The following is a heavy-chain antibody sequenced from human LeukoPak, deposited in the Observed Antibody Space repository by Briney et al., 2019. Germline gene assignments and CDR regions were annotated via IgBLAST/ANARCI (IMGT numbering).Heavy chain of an antibody. CDR2: IYYTGAT. CDR1: GGSISSYY. D-gene: IGHD5-18*01. CDR3: ARAGYSYGTGYYFDY. V-gene: IGHV4-59*01. Sequence: SETLSLTCTVSGGSISSYYWSWIRLPPGKGLEWLGYIYYTGATYYNPSLKRRVTISLDTSKNPVSLKLSSVTAADAAVYYCARAGYSYGTGYYFDYGGQGALVTVS. J-gene: IGHJ4*02.